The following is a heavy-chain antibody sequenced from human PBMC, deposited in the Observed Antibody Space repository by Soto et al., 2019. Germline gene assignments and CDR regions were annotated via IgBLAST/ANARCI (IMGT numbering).Heavy chain of an antibody. CDR2: LYYSGST. V-gene: IGHV4-30-4*01. Sequence: QVQLQESGPGLVKPSQTLSLTCTVSGDSITSGESYWSWIRQPPGKGLEWIGYLYYSGSTYYNPCLKGRISISVDTSTNQFSPKLMSVTAADTAVYYCARDLATMLGRYESRPTVYGMDVWGQGATVTVSS. J-gene: IGHJ6*02. CDR3: ARDLATMLGRYESRPTVYGMDV. D-gene: IGHD3-22*01. CDR1: GDSITSGESY.